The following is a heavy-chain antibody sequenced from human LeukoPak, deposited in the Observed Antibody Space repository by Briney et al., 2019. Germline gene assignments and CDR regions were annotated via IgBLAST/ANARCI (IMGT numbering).Heavy chain of an antibody. D-gene: IGHD3-10*01. CDR1: GGTFSSYA. Sequence: SVKVSCKASGGTFSSYAISWVRQAPGQGLEWMGGIIPIFGTANYAQKFQGRVTITADESTSTAYMELSSLRSEDTAVYYCARVWRFGREGFDPWGQGTLVTVSS. J-gene: IGHJ5*02. V-gene: IGHV1-69*13. CDR3: ARVWRFGREGFDP. CDR2: IIPIFGTA.